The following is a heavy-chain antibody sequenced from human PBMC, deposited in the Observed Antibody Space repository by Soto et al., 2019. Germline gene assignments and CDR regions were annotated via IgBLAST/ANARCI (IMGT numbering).Heavy chain of an antibody. CDR2: IKSKTDGGTT. V-gene: IGHV3-15*01. Sequence: EVQLVESGGGLVKPGGSLRLSCAASGFTFSNAWMSWVRQAPGKGLEWVGRIKSKTDGGTTDYAAPVKGRFTISRDDSKNTLYLQMNSLKTEDTAVYYCTTDPGTVTTEGWFDPWGQGTLVTVSS. CDR3: TTDPGTVTTEGWFDP. CDR1: GFTFSNAW. D-gene: IGHD4-17*01. J-gene: IGHJ5*02.